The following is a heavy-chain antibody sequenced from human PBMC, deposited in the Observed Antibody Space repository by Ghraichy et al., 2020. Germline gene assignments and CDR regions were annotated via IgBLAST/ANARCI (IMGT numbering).Heavy chain of an antibody. CDR3: ARGVRGFWSGDQYYFDY. Sequence: SPTLSLTCAVYGGSFSGYYWSWIRQPPGKGLEWIGEINHSGSTNYNPSLKSRVTISVDTSKNQFSLKLSSVTAADTAVYYCARGVRGFWSGDQYYFDYWGQGTLVTVSS. CDR1: GGSFSGYY. J-gene: IGHJ4*02. V-gene: IGHV4-34*01. CDR2: INHSGST. D-gene: IGHD3-3*01.